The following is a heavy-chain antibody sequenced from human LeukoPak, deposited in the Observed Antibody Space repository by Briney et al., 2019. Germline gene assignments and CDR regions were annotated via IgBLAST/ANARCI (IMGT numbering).Heavy chain of an antibody. V-gene: IGHV4-4*07. Sequence: SESLSLTCTVSNASVNSYFWGWVRQPAGKGLEWLGRIYTTGTTYYNPSLTSRLTLSIETSKSQFSLTLRSATAADTAVYFCGRQGYTAAYHFFDYWSLGTLVTVSS. CDR3: GRQGYTAAYHFFDY. CDR1: NASVNSYF. D-gene: IGHD6-25*01. J-gene: IGHJ4*02. CDR2: IYTTGTT.